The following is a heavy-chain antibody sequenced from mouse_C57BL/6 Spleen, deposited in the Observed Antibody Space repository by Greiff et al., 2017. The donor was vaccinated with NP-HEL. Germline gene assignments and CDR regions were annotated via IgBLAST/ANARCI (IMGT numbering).Heavy chain of an antibody. CDR1: GYTFTSYW. J-gene: IGHJ3*01. CDR2: INPSNGGT. D-gene: IGHD2-4*01. Sequence: QVQLQQSGAELVKPGASVKMSCKASGYTFTSYWMHWVKQRPGQGLEWIGNINPSNGGTNYNEKFKSKATLTVDKSSSTAYMQLSSLTSEDSAVYYCAGAYYDYDDGLFGYWGQGTLVTVSA. CDR3: AGAYYDYDDGLFGY. V-gene: IGHV1-53*01.